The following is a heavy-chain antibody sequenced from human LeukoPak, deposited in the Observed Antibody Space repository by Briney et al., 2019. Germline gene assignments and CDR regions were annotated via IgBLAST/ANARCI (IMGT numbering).Heavy chain of an antibody. D-gene: IGHD3-16*02. CDR1: GYSISSGYY. CDR2: IYHSGST. V-gene: IGHV4-38-2*02. CDR3: ARGYDYVWGSYRS. Sequence: SETLSLTCTVSGYSISSGYYWGWIRQPPGKGLEWIGSIYHSGSTYYNPSLKSRVTISVDTSKNQFSLKLSSVTAADTAVYYCARGYDYVWGSYRSWGQGTLVTVSS. J-gene: IGHJ5*02.